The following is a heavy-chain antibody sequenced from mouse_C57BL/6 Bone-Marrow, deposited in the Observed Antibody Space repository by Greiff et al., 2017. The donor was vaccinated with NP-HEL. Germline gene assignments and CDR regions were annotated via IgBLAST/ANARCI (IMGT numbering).Heavy chain of an antibody. J-gene: IGHJ3*01. CDR3: TSMGFD. V-gene: IGHV1-15*01. Sequence: VQLVASGAELVRPGASVTLSCKASGYTFTDYEMHWVKQTPVHGLEWIGAIDPETGGTAYNQKFKGKAILTADKSSSTAYMEFRSLTSEDSAVYYCTSMGFDWGQGTLVTVSA. CDR2: IDPETGGT. CDR1: GYTFTDYE. D-gene: IGHD1-1*02.